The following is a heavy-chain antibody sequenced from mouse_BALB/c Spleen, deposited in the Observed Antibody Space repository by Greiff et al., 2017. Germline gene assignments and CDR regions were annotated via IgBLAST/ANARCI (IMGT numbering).Heavy chain of an antibody. J-gene: IGHJ3*01. CDR2: ISSGGSYT. Sequence: EVQVVESGGDLVKPGGSLKLSCAASGFTFSSYGMSWVRQTPDKRLEWVATISSGGSYTYYPDSVKGRFTISRDNAKNTLYLQMSSLKSEDTAMYYCAPGSFAYWGQGTLVTVSA. CDR1: GFTFSSYG. V-gene: IGHV5-6*01. D-gene: IGHD1-1*01. CDR3: APGSFAY.